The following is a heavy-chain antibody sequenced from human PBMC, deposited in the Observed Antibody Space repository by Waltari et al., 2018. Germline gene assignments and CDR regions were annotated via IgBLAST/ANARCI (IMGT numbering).Heavy chain of an antibody. V-gene: IGHV4-34*01. CDR2: TNHSESP. CDR1: GGSFSGYY. J-gene: IGHJ4*02. Sequence: QVQLQQWGAGLLKPSETLSLTCAVYGGSFSGYYWSWIPQPPGKGLEWIGETNHSESPNYNPALKSRITISVDTSKNQFSLKLSSVTAADTAVYYCARGKAAAHNTFDYWGQGTLVTVSS. CDR3: ARGKAAAHNTFDY. D-gene: IGHD6-13*01.